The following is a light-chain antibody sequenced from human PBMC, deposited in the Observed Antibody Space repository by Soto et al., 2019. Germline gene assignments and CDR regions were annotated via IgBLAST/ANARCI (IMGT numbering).Light chain of an antibody. CDR2: ANN. V-gene: IGLV1-44*01. CDR3: AAWDDSLNGYV. CDR1: SSNIGSNT. J-gene: IGLJ1*01. Sequence: QSVLTQPPSASGTPGQRLTISCSGSSSNIGSNTVNWYQQLPGTAPKLLIHANNQRPSGVPDRFSGSKSGTSASLAISWLQSEEADYYCAAWDDSLNGYVFGTGTKVTVL.